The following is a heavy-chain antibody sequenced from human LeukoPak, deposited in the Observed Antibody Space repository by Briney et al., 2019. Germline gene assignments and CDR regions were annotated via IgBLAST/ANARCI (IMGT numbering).Heavy chain of an antibody. CDR3: ARGLYCTNGVCYIVAFDI. Sequence: ASVKVSCKASGYTFTSYGISWVRQAPGQGLEWMGWISAYNGNTNYAQKLQGRVTMTTDTSTSTAYMELRSLRSGDTDVYYCARGLYCTNGVCYIVAFDIWGQGTMVTVSS. V-gene: IGHV1-18*01. J-gene: IGHJ3*02. D-gene: IGHD2-8*01. CDR1: GYTFTSYG. CDR2: ISAYNGNT.